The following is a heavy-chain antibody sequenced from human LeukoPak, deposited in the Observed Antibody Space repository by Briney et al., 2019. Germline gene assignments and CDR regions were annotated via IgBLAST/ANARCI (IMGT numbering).Heavy chain of an antibody. Sequence: GGSLRLSCTVSGFTFSSYSMNWVRQAPGKGLEWVSYISSSSSTIYYADSVKGRFTISRDNAKNSLYLQMNSLRAEDTAVYYCARARIVTHFDYWGQGTLVTVSS. CDR2: ISSSSSTI. D-gene: IGHD1-26*01. CDR1: GFTFSSYS. V-gene: IGHV3-48*01. CDR3: ARARIVTHFDY. J-gene: IGHJ4*02.